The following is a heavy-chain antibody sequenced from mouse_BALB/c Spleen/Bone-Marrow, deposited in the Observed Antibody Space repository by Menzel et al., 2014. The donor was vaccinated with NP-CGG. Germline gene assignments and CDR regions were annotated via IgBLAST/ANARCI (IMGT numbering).Heavy chain of an antibody. Sequence: VMLVESGPGLVAPSQSLSITCTVSGFSLTGYGVNWVRQPPGKGLEWLGMIWGDGSTDYNSALKSRLSISKDNSKSQVFLKMNSLQTDDTARYYCARGEDYDDYYAMDYWSQGTSVTVSS. J-gene: IGHJ4*01. CDR1: GFSLTGYG. V-gene: IGHV2-6-7*01. CDR3: ARGEDYDDYYAMDY. CDR2: IWGDGST. D-gene: IGHD2-4*01.